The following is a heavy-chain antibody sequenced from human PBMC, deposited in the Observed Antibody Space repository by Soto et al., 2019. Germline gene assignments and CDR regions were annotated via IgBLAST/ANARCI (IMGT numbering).Heavy chain of an antibody. Sequence: SETLSLTCTVSGGCISSGDYYWSWIRQPPGKGLEWIGYIHYSGSTYYNPSLKSRVTISGDTSKNQFSLKLISVAAADTAVYYCARGQYYYDSSGPHPFDYWGRGTLVTVSS. V-gene: IGHV4-30-4*01. CDR1: GGCISSGDYY. J-gene: IGHJ4*02. D-gene: IGHD3-22*01. CDR3: ARGQYYYDSSGPHPFDY. CDR2: IHYSGST.